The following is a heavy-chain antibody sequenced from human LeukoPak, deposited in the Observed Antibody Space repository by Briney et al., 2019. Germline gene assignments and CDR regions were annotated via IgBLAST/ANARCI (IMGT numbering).Heavy chain of an antibody. V-gene: IGHV5-10-1*01. D-gene: IGHD1-26*01. Sequence: GESLKISCKGSGYSFTSYWITWVRQMPGKGLEWMGRIDPSDSYTIYSPSFQGHVTISADKSISTAYLQWRSLKASDTAMYYCARALGSGYALGVWGQGTTVTVSS. CDR2: IDPSDSYT. CDR1: GYSFTSYW. J-gene: IGHJ6*02. CDR3: ARALGSGYALGV.